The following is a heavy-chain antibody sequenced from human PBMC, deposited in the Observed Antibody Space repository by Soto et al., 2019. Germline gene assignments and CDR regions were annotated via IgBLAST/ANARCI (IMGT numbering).Heavy chain of an antibody. Sequence: PGGSLRLSCAASGFTFSSYAMSWVRQAPGKGLEWVSAISGSGGSTYYADSVKGRFTISRDNSKNTLYLQMNSLRAEDTAVYYCAKVITIFGVVNDGMDVWGQGTKVTVSS. CDR3: AKVITIFGVVNDGMDV. CDR2: ISGSGGST. V-gene: IGHV3-23*01. CDR1: GFTFSSYA. D-gene: IGHD3-3*01. J-gene: IGHJ6*02.